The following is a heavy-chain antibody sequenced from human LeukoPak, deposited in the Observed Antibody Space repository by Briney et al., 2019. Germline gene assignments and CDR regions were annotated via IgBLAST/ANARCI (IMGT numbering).Heavy chain of an antibody. CDR3: ARGVEPLAANTFAY. CDR2: LYIYGNT. D-gene: IGHD1-14*01. CDR1: GFTVITND. Sequence: GGSLTLSCAVSGFTVITNDMTWVRQAPRKGIEWVSVLYIYGNTKYEDYLPGRLTISRDNSKNNMYLDLNRLSLAASDVYYCARGVEPLAANTFAYWGQGALVTVSS. J-gene: IGHJ4*02. V-gene: IGHV3-53*01.